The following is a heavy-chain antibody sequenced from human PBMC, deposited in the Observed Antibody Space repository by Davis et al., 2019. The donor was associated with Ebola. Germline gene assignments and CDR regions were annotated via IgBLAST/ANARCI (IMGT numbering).Heavy chain of an antibody. CDR3: AKGGRSPLHQIDY. CDR1: GFTFSSYT. CDR2: ISSSSSYI. V-gene: IGHV3-21*04. J-gene: IGHJ4*02. Sequence: GESLKISCAASGFTFSSYTMNWVRQAPGKGLEWVSSISSSSSYIYYADSVKGRFTISRDNAKNSLYLQMNSLRAEDTAIYYCAKGGRSPLHQIDYWGQGTLVTVSS. D-gene: IGHD3-16*01.